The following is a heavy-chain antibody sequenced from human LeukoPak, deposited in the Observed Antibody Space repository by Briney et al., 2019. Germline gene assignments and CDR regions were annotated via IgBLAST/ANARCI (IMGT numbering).Heavy chain of an antibody. D-gene: IGHD2-2*02. J-gene: IGHJ4*02. CDR1: GFTFRTYA. V-gene: IGHV3-23*01. CDR3: AKDKAPGSRHTPSDF. CDR2: ISDSGDGT. Sequence: HPGGSLRLSCAASGFTFRTYAMSWVRQAPGKGLEWVSGISDSGDGTYYAESVKGRFTISRDNSKNTVFLQMNSLRADDTAKYYCAKDKAPGSRHTPSDFWGQGTLVTVSS.